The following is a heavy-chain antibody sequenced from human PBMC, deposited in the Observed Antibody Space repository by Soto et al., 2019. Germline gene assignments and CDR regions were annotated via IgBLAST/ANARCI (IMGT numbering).Heavy chain of an antibody. Sequence: QVQLVQSGAAVKKPESSVKVSCKALGGTFSTYAISWVRQAPGQGLEWMGGIIPMFGTANYAQRFQDRVTITADESTNTVYMELSSLRSEDTAVYFCASGIQLWLRRINNGYSGWGQGTLVTVSS. CDR3: ASGIQLWLRRINNGYSG. CDR2: IIPMFGTA. D-gene: IGHD5-18*01. J-gene: IGHJ4*02. CDR1: GGTFSTYA. V-gene: IGHV1-69*12.